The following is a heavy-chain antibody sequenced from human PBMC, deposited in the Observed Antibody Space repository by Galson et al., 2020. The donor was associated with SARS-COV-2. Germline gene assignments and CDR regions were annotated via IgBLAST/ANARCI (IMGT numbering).Heavy chain of an antibody. CDR1: GGSISNDY. D-gene: IGHD1-26*01. Sequence: SQTLSLTCTVSGGSISNDYWSWIRQPAGKGLEWIGRVHASGDINYSPFLASRVGMSVDTSKRQLSLSLRSVTAADTAVYYCARDIGPLGRSFSVGWDCLDYWGQGILVTVSS. CDR2: VHASGDI. CDR3: ARDIGPLGRSFSVGWDCLDY. J-gene: IGHJ4*02. V-gene: IGHV4-4*07.